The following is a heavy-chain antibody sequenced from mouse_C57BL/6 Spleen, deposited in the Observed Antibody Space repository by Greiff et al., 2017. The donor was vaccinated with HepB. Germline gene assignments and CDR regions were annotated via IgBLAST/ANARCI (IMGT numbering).Heavy chain of an antibody. CDR1: GYAFSSSW. CDR2: IYPGDGDT. Sequence: VQLQQSGPELVKPGASVKISCKASGYAFSSSWMNWVKQRPGKGLEWIGRIYPGDGDTNYNGKFKGKATLNADKSSSTAYMQLSSLTSEDSAVYFCARSLHGAMDYWGQGTSVTVSS. J-gene: IGHJ4*01. CDR3: ARSLHGAMDY. V-gene: IGHV1-82*01.